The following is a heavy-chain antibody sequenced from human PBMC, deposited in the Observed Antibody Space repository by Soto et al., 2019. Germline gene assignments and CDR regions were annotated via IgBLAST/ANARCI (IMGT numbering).Heavy chain of an antibody. CDR2: ISGSGGST. D-gene: IGHD2-2*02. J-gene: IGHJ6*02. CDR3: AKGYCSSTSCYNGYYYYGMDV. V-gene: IGHV3-23*01. Sequence: GGSLRLSCAASGFTFSSYAMSWVRQAPGKGLEWVSAISGSGGSTYYADSVKGRFTISRDNSKNTLYLQMNSLRAEDTAVYYCAKGYCSSTSCYNGYYYYGMDVWGQGTTVTVSS. CDR1: GFTFSSYA.